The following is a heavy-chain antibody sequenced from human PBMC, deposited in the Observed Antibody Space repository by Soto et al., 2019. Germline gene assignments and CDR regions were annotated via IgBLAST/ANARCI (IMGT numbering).Heavy chain of an antibody. J-gene: IGHJ6*02. CDR2: TNPNSGGT. CDR1: GYTFTGYY. CDR3: ARGVRLQLWASHYGMDV. Sequence: GASVKVSCKASGYTFTGYYMHWVRQAPGQGLEWMGWTNPNSGGTNYAQKFQGWVTMTRDTSISTAYMELSRLRSDDTAVYYCARGVRLQLWASHYGMDVWGQGTTVTAP. D-gene: IGHD5-18*01. V-gene: IGHV1-2*04.